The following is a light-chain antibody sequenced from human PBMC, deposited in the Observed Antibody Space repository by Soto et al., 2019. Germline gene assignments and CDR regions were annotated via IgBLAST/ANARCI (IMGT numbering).Light chain of an antibody. J-gene: IGKJ1*01. Sequence: EIVLTQSPGTLSLSPGERATLSCRASQSVSNSYLAWYQQKPGQAPRLLIYGASNRATGIPDRFSGSGSGTDFTLTISRLEPEDFAVYYCQQFPTWTFGQGTKVEIK. CDR2: GAS. V-gene: IGKV3-20*01. CDR3: QQFPTWT. CDR1: QSVSNSY.